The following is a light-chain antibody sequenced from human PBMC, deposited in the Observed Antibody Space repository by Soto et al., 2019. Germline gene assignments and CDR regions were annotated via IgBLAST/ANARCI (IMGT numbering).Light chain of an antibody. V-gene: IGKV1-13*02. CDR2: DAS. Sequence: IQLTQSPSSMSASVGDRVTITCRASQGISSALDWYQHKPGKAPKLLIYDASSLESGVPSRFIGSRSATDFTSTISSRQPEDFADFYCQQFNSYPHTFGGGTKVEIK. CDR3: QQFNSYPHT. CDR1: QGISSA. J-gene: IGKJ4*01.